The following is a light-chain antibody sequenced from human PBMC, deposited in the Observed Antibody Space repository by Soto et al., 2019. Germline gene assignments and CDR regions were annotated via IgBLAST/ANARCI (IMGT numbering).Light chain of an antibody. J-gene: IGKJ5*01. CDR1: ESVGDY. CDR2: GAT. V-gene: IGKV3-20*01. CDR3: QQYVPSPAIT. Sequence: EIVLTQSPGALSLSPGVRATLSCWASESVGDYLAWYQQKPCQAPRLLIYGATKSTSGTPDRFSGTGSEIAYTLAISRLQPGDFAVYYCQQYVPSPAITFRQGTRLAIK.